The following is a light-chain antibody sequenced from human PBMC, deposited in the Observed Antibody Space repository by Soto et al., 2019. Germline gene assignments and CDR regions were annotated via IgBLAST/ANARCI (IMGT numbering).Light chain of an antibody. CDR1: SSNVGSNI. CDR2: HNN. Sequence: QSVVTQPPSASGTPGQRVTISCSGSSSNVGSNIVDWYQLLPGTAPKLLIYHNNQRPSGVPDRLSGSKSGTSASLAISGLQSEDEADYYCAVWDDTLKAVVFGGGTQLTVL. J-gene: IGLJ2*01. V-gene: IGLV1-44*01. CDR3: AVWDDTLKAVV.